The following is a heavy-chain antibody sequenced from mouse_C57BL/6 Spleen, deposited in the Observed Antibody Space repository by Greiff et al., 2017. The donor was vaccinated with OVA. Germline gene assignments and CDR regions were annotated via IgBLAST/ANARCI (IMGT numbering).Heavy chain of an antibody. Sequence: VQLQQPGAELVRPGTSVKLSCKASGYTFTSYWMHWVKQRPGQGLEWIGVIDPSDSYTNYNQKFKGKATLTVDTSSSTAYMQLSSLTSEDSAVYYCARSAGYGSSPFADWGQGTLVTVSA. D-gene: IGHD1-1*01. CDR3: ARSAGYGSSPFAD. CDR2: IDPSDSYT. V-gene: IGHV1-59*01. J-gene: IGHJ3*01. CDR1: GYTFTSYW.